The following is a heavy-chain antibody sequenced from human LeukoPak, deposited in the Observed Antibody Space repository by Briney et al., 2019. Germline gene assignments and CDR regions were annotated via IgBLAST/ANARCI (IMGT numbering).Heavy chain of an antibody. V-gene: IGHV4-39*07. CDR1: GGSISSSDYY. CDR2: IYYGGST. CDR3: ARDRGGFTYGEYYFDY. Sequence: SETLSLTCTVSGGSISSSDYYWGWIRQPPGKGLEWIGSIYYGGSTYYNPSLKSRVSISADTSRSQVSLKLSSVTAADTAVYYCARDRGGFTYGEYYFDYWGQGSLVTVSS. D-gene: IGHD2-15*01. J-gene: IGHJ4*02.